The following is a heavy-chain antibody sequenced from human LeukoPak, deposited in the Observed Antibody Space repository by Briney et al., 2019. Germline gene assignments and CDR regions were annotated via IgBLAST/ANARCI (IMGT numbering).Heavy chain of an antibody. V-gene: IGHV3-30-3*01. CDR1: GFTFSSYA. CDR3: ARGGFKGKGDYFDY. Sequence: GGSLRLSCAASGFTFSSYAMHWVRQAPGKGLEWVAVISYDGSNKYYADSVKGRFTISRDNSKNTLYLQMNSLRAEDTAVYYCARGGFKGKGDYFDYWGQGTLVTVSS. CDR2: ISYDGSNK. J-gene: IGHJ4*02. D-gene: IGHD3-10*01.